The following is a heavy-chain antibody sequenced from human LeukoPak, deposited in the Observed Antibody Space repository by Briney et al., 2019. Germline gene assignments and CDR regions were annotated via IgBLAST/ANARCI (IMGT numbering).Heavy chain of an antibody. CDR2: VSGSGGMT. V-gene: IGHV3-23*01. CDR1: GFTFSSYS. CDR3: AKGSFSNWPYYFDY. Sequence: GGSLRLSCAASGFTFSSYSMTWVRQVPGKGLEWVPSVSGSGGMTDYADSVKGRFTISRDNSKNTVYLQMNSLRADDTAIYYCAKGSFSNWPYYFDYWGQGTLVTVSS. D-gene: IGHD5-24*01. J-gene: IGHJ4*01.